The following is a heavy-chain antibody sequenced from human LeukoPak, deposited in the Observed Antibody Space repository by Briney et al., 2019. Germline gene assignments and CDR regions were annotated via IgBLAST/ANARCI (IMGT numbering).Heavy chain of an antibody. CDR1: GFTFSSYV. Sequence: GGSLRLSCAAPGFTFSSYVMHWVRQAPGKGLEWVAIISYDGSNEYYADSVKGRFTISRDNSKNTLYLQKDSLRAEDTAVYYCARGYSSGWEIYYYYYMDVWGKGTTVTVSS. CDR2: ISYDGSNE. J-gene: IGHJ6*03. D-gene: IGHD6-19*01. V-gene: IGHV3-30*04. CDR3: ARGYSSGWEIYYYYYMDV.